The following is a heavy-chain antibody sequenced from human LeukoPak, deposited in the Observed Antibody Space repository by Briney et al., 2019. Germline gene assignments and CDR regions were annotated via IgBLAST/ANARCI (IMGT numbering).Heavy chain of an antibody. J-gene: IGHJ4*02. CDR1: GGSISSSSYY. V-gene: IGHV4-39*07. CDR3: ASVGPGGGLLDY. D-gene: IGHD3-10*01. CDR2: INHSGST. Sequence: SETLSLTCTVSGGSISSSSYYWSWIRQPPGKGLEWIGEINHSGSTNYNPSLKSRVTISVDTSKNQFSLKLSSVTAADTAVYYCASVGPGGGLLDYWGQGTLVTVSS.